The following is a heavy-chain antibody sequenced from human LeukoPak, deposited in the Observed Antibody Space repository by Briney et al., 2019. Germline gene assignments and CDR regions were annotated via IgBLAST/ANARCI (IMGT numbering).Heavy chain of an antibody. V-gene: IGHV3-64D*06. D-gene: IGHD6-13*01. CDR2: ISSNGGST. CDR3: VKEDSSSWYGNWFDP. CDR1: GFTFSSYA. J-gene: IGHJ5*02. Sequence: GGSLRLSCSASGFTFSSYAMHWVRQAPGKGLEYVSAISSNGGSTYYAHSVKGRFTISRDNSKNTLYLKMSSLRAEDTAVYYCVKEDSSSWYGNWFDPWGQGTLVTVSS.